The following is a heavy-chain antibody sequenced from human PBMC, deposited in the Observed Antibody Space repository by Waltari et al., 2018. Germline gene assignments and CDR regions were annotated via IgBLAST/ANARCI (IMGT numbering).Heavy chain of an antibody. Sequence: QVQLVQSGAEVKKPGSSVKVSCKASGGTFSSYAISWVRQAPGQGREWMGGISPVFGTANYAQKFQGRVTITADEATSTAYMELSSLRSKDTAVYYCARGGGSGSYFWFDPWGQGTLVTVSS. D-gene: IGHD3-10*01. CDR2: ISPVFGTA. CDR1: GGTFSSYA. V-gene: IGHV1-69*01. CDR3: ARGGGSGSYFWFDP. J-gene: IGHJ5*02.